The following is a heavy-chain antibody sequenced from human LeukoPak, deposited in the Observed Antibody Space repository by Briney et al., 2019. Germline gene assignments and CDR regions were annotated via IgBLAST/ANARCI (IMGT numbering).Heavy chain of an antibody. CDR2: ISASGGRT. CDR1: GFTFSSYA. V-gene: IGHV3-23*01. CDR3: AKDQSDFWSGYYFYYLYYGMDV. Sequence: PGGSLTLSCAASGFTFSSYAMSCVRHAPGGGLEWVSAISASGGRTYYADSVKGRLTSSRDNSKNKLYLQMNSLRGEDTAVYYCAKDQSDFWSGYYFYYLYYGMDVWGQGTRVSVSS. D-gene: IGHD3-3*01. J-gene: IGHJ6*02.